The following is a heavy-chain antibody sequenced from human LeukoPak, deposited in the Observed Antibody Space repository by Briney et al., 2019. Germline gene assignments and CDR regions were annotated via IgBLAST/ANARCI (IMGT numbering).Heavy chain of an antibody. CDR1: GFTVSSNY. Sequence: PGGSLRLSCAASGFTVSSNYMSWVRQAPGKGLEWVSVIYSGGSTYYADSAKGRFTISRDNSKNTLYLQMNSLRAEDTAVYYCAREIRDWYFDLWGRGTLVTVSS. CDR2: IYSGGST. D-gene: IGHD3-10*01. J-gene: IGHJ2*01. CDR3: AREIRDWYFDL. V-gene: IGHV3-53*01.